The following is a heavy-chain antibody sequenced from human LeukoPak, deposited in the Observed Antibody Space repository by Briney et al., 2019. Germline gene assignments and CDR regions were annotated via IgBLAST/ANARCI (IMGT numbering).Heavy chain of an antibody. V-gene: IGHV4-34*01. CDR1: GGSISSYY. D-gene: IGHD3-22*01. Sequence: PSETLSLTCTVSGGSISSYYWSWIRQPPGKGLEWIGEINHSGSTNYNPSLKSRVTISVDTSKNQFSLKLSSVTAADTAVYYCARRDYYDSSGYYVGTFDYWGQGTLVTVSS. CDR3: ARRDYYDSSGYYVGTFDY. J-gene: IGHJ4*02. CDR2: INHSGST.